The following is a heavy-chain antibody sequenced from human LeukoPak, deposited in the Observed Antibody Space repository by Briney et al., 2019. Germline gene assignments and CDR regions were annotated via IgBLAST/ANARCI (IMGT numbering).Heavy chain of an antibody. V-gene: IGHV5-10-1*01. J-gene: IGHJ3*02. CDR1: GCSFASYW. CDR3: LAGDAFDI. CDR2: INPSDSYT. Sequence: GGSLPISCKGSGCSFASYWISWVRQLPGKGLEWMGRINPSDSYTNYSPSFQGHVTISADKSISTAYLQWSSLNASDTAMYYCLAGDAFDIWGQGTMVTVSS.